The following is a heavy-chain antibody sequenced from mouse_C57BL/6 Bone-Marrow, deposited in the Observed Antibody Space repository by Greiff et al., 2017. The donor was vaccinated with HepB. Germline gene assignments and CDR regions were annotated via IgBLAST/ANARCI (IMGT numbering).Heavy chain of an antibody. CDR1: GYTFTSYW. CDR2: IDPSDSYT. D-gene: IGHD3-1*01. CDR3: ARGLMDY. J-gene: IGHJ4*01. Sequence: VKLQQPGAELVRPGTSVKLSCKASGYTFTSYWMHWVKQRPGQGLEWIGVIDPSDSYTNYNQKFKGKATLTVDTSSSTAYMQLSSLTSEDSAVYYCARGLMDYWGQGTSVTVSS. V-gene: IGHV1-59*01.